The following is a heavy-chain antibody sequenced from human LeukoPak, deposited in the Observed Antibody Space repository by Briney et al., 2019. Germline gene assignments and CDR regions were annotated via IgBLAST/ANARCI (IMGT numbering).Heavy chain of an antibody. CDR3: ARANSATIPGVDP. J-gene: IGHJ5*02. CDR1: GFTVSTNY. CDR2: IYSAGST. V-gene: IGHV3-53*01. D-gene: IGHD1-26*01. Sequence: AGGSLRLSCVVPGFTVSTNYMSWVRQAPGKGLEWVSIIYSAGSTYYADSVKGRFTISRDNSKNTVYLQMNSLRAEDTAVYYCARANSATIPGVDPWGQGTLVTVSS.